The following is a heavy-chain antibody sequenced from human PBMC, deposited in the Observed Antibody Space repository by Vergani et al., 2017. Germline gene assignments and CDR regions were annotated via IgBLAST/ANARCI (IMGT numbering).Heavy chain of an antibody. J-gene: IGHJ6*03. CDR2: IWYDGSKE. CDR3: ARSGYCAHGVCYMTYYYYMDV. D-gene: IGHD2-8*01. Sequence: QVQLEESGGGVVKPGSSLRLSCAGSGFTLGSNPMPWFRQAQGKGLEWVAFIWYDGSKEYYADSVKGRFTISRDNSKNTLYLQMNNLRAADTAVYYCARSGYCAHGVCYMTYYYYMDVWGKGTAVTVSS. CDR1: GFTLGSNP. V-gene: IGHV3-33*01.